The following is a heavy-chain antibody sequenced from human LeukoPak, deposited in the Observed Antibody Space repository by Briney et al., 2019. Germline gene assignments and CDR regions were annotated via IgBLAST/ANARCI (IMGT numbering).Heavy chain of an antibody. CDR3: ARGRVSSSTWYSTYYYFFYMDF. CDR2: VVNTGST. V-gene: IGHV4-59*01. J-gene: IGHJ6*03. CDR1: DASITMYY. Sequence: SETLSLTCTVSDASITMYYWTWIRQPPGKGLEWIGYVVNTGSTKFNPSLNGRVSISRDTSTKFFSLRLRSVTAADTAVYFCARGRVSSSTWYSTYYYFFYMDFWGKGTTVTVSS. D-gene: IGHD4-11*01.